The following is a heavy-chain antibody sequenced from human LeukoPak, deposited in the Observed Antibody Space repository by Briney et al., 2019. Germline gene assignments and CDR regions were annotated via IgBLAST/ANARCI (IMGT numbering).Heavy chain of an antibody. J-gene: IGHJ6*02. CDR2: INPNSGGT. CDR1: GYTFTGYY. Sequence: ASVKVSCKASGYTFTGYYMHWVRQAPGQGLEWMGWINPNSGGTNYAQKFQGRVTMTRDTSISTAYMELSRLRSDDTAVYYCARDDCSSTSCYRYYYYYGMDVWGQGTTVTVSS. CDR3: ARDDCSSTSCYRYYYYYGMDV. D-gene: IGHD2-2*01. V-gene: IGHV1-2*02.